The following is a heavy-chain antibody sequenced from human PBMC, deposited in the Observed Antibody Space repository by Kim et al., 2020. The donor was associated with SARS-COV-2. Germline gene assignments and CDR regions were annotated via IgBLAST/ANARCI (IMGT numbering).Heavy chain of an antibody. CDR1: GGSISSGGYS. V-gene: IGHV4-30-2*01. J-gene: IGHJ6*02. CDR3: ARDGSKSYGMDV. CDR2: IYHSGST. D-gene: IGHD2-15*01. Sequence: SETLSLTCAVSGGSISSGGYSWSWIRQPPGKGLEWIGYIYHSGSTYYNPSLKSRVTISVDRSKNQFSLKLSSATAADTAVYYCARDGSKSYGMDVWGQGT.